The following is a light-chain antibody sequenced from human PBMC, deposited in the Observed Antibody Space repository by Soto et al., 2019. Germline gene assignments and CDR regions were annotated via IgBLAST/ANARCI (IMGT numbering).Light chain of an antibody. Sequence: DIQLTQSPSFLSASVGDRVTITCRASQGINNYLAWYQQKAGKAPKLLIYAASTLQSGVPSRFSGSRSGTEFTLTFRSLKPEDFATYSCQQVKSHRITFGKGTRLEIK. CDR3: QQVKSHRIT. CDR2: AAS. V-gene: IGKV1-9*01. J-gene: IGKJ5*01. CDR1: QGINNY.